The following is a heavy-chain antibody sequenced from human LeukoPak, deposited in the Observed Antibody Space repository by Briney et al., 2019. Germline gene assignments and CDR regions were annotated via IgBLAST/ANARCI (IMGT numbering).Heavy chain of an antibody. D-gene: IGHD4-11*01. J-gene: IGHJ4*02. CDR2: IIPILGIA. CDR3: ARATTVTAVGGDY. Sequence: SVKVSCKASGGTFSSYTISWVRQAPGQGLEWMGRIIPILGIANYAQKFQGRVTITADKSTSTAYMELSSLRSEDTAVYYCARATTVTAVGGDYWGQGTLVTVSS. CDR1: GGTFSSYT. V-gene: IGHV1-69*02.